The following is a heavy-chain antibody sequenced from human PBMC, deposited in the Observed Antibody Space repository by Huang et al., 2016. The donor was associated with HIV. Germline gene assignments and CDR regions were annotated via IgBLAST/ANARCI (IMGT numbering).Heavy chain of an antibody. V-gene: IGHV4-39*01. D-gene: IGHD3-10*01. CDR3: ARPPGSGILGGWFDP. CDR1: GGSVSSTNY. Sequence: QLQLQESGPGLVKPSETLSLTCTVSGGSVSSTNYWGWIRQPPGKGLEWIGPIYYTWSTYYNPSRKGRVTMSVDTSKNQFYLKVTSVTAADTALYYCARPPGSGILGGWFDPWGQGALVTVSS. CDR2: IYYTWST. J-gene: IGHJ5*02.